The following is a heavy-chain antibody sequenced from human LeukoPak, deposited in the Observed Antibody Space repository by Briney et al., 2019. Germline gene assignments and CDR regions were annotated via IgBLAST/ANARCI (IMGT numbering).Heavy chain of an antibody. J-gene: IGHJ6*02. CDR1: GFTFSNYA. Sequence: GGSLRLSWAASGFTFSNYAMSWVRQAPGKGLEWVSTISDSGGSTYYADSVNGRFTTSRDNSKNTLYLQMNSLRAEDTAIHYCAKVPYSDYGSGRPPFMDVWGQGTTVAVSS. V-gene: IGHV3-23*01. CDR2: ISDSGGST. CDR3: AKVPYSDYGSGRPPFMDV. D-gene: IGHD3-10*01.